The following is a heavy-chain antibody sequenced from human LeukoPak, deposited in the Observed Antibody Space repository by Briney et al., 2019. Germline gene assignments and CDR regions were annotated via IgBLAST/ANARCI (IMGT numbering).Heavy chain of an antibody. Sequence: PSETLSLTCAVYGGSFSGYYWSWIRQPPEKGLEWIGEINHVGATNYNPSLKSRVTISVDTSKNQFSLKLSSVTAADTAVYYCARGGYCGGDCYFYYWGQGTLVTVSS. D-gene: IGHD2-21*02. CDR1: GGSFSGYY. CDR2: INHVGAT. CDR3: ARGGYCGGDCYFYY. J-gene: IGHJ4*02. V-gene: IGHV4-34*01.